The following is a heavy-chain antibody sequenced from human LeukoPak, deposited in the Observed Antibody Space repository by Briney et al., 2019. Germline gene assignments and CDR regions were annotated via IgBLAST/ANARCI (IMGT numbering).Heavy chain of an antibody. Sequence: PSETLSLTCTVSGGSISSYYWSWIRQPAGKGLEWIGRIYTSGSTNYNPSLKSRVTMSVDTSKNQFSLKLSSVTAADTAVYYCARVLLWFGKLFDAFDIWGQGTMVTVSS. V-gene: IGHV4-4*07. CDR3: ARVLLWFGKLFDAFDI. J-gene: IGHJ3*02. D-gene: IGHD3-10*01. CDR1: GGSISSYY. CDR2: IYTSGST.